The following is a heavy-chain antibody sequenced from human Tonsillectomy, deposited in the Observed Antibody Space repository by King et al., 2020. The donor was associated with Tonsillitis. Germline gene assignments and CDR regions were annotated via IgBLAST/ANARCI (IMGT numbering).Heavy chain of an antibody. J-gene: IGHJ4*02. CDR1: GGSVNSYNHF. CDR2: VYYTGNT. V-gene: IGHV4-39*01. D-gene: IGHD6-19*01. Sequence: QLQESGPGLVKPSETLSLTCTVSGGSVNSYNHFWGWIRQPPGGGLEWIGSVYYTGNTYYNPSLKSRVTISVDTSNNQFSLKLSPVTAADAGVYYCARHPQWLVPSDYWGQGTLVTVSS. CDR3: ARHPQWLVPSDY.